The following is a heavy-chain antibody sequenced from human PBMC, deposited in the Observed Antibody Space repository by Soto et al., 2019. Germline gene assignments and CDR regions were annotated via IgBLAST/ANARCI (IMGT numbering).Heavy chain of an antibody. Sequence: QVQLQESGPGLVKPSETLSLTCTVSGDSLTNHCCSWLGQPPGKGLEWIGYIMYSGYSAYNLSLKRRVTMSMDTSKTQFSLMLESVTATDTAVYYCARHGFGPLHGLVDVWGQGTTVIVSS. CDR2: IMYSGYS. V-gene: IGHV4-59*08. J-gene: IGHJ6*02. CDR3: ARHGFGPLHGLVDV. CDR1: GDSLTNHC. D-gene: IGHD3-10*01.